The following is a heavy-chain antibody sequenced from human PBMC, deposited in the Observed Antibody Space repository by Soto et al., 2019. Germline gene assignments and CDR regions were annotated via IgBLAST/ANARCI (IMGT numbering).Heavy chain of an antibody. D-gene: IGHD1-26*01. Sequence: QVQLVESGGGVVQPGRSLRLSCAASGFTFSSYAMHWVRQAPGQGLEWVAVISYDGSNKYYADSVKGRFTISRDNSKNTLYLQMNSLRAEDTAVYYCARGAKVGATPDYWGQGTLVTVSS. CDR1: GFTFSSYA. CDR2: ISYDGSNK. V-gene: IGHV3-30-3*01. CDR3: ARGAKVGATPDY. J-gene: IGHJ4*02.